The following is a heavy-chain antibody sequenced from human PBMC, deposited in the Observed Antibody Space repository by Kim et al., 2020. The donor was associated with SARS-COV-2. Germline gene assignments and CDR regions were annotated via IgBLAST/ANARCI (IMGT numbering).Heavy chain of an antibody. CDR1: GLTFDDYA. J-gene: IGHJ6*02. CDR3: AKAEYRGYSGYDQVLGYYYYGMDV. Sequence: GGSLRLSCAASGLTFDDYAMHWVRQAPGKGLEWVSLISGDGGSTYYADSVKGRFTISRDNSKNSLYLQMNSLRTEDTALYYCAKAEYRGYSGYDQVLGYYYYGMDVWGQGTTVTVSS. D-gene: IGHD5-12*01. CDR2: ISGDGGST. V-gene: IGHV3-43*02.